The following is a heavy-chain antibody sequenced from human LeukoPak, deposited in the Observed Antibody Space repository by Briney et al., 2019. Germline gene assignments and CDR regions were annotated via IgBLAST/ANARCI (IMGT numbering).Heavy chain of an antibody. D-gene: IGHD3-16*02. Sequence: GGSLRLSCAASGFTFSTYWMSWVRQAPGKGLEWVANIKQDGSDKFYADSMKGRFTISRDNAKNSVYLQMDSLRVEDTAVYYCTRDYRGKDVWGLGTTVTVSS. J-gene: IGHJ6*02. CDR2: IKQDGSDK. CDR3: TRDYRGKDV. V-gene: IGHV3-7*01. CDR1: GFTFSTYW.